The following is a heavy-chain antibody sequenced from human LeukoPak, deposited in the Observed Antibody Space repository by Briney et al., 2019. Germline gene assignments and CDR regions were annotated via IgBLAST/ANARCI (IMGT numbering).Heavy chain of an antibody. CDR1: GFSLSSYA. D-gene: IGHD2-21*01. J-gene: IGHJ4*02. V-gene: IGHV3-23*01. Sequence: GGSLRLSCAASGFSLSSYAMSWVRQAPGKGLEWVSAISSTDAGTYHADSVRGRFTISRDSSKDTLYLQMNSLRAEDAAVYYCAKAPVTSCRGAYCYPFDYWGQGTLVTVSS. CDR2: ISSTDAGT. CDR3: AKAPVTSCRGAYCYPFDY.